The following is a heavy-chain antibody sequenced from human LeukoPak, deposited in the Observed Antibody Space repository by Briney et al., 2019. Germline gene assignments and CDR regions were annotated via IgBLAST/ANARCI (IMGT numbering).Heavy chain of an antibody. CDR1: GGSFSSGGYY. Sequence: SETLSLTCTVSGGSFSSGGYYWSWIRQPPGKGLEWIGYISYSGSTNYNPSLKSRVTISVDTSKNQFSLKQSSVTAADTAVYYCARTIEAAGTGYFQHWGQGTLVTVSS. CDR2: ISYSGST. CDR3: ARTIEAAGTGYFQH. J-gene: IGHJ1*01. V-gene: IGHV4-61*08. D-gene: IGHD6-13*01.